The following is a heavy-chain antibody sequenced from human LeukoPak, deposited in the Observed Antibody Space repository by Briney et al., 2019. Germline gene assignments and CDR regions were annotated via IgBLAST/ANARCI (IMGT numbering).Heavy chain of an antibody. CDR1: GFDFTAYG. D-gene: IGHD3-3*01. J-gene: IGHJ6*03. Sequence: GGSLRLSCAASGFDFTAYGMSWVRQAPGKGLEWVSGISASGLDTYYADSVTGRFTISRDNSKNTVHLLMNSLRAEDSAMYYCAKYGPGFGVVIEYYMDVWGKGTRVTVSS. CDR3: AKYGPGFGVVIEYYMDV. V-gene: IGHV3-23*01. CDR2: ISASGLDT.